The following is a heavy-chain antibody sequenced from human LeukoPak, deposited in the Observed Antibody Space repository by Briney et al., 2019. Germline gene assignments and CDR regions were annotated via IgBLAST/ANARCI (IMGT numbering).Heavy chain of an antibody. Sequence: GGSLRLSCAASGFTFSSYGMSWVRQAPGKGLEWVSAISGSGGSTYYADSVKGRFTISRDNSKNTLYLQMNSLKAEDNAVYYCAKDRWRAYYYDSSGYTYYFDYWGQGTLVTVSS. CDR3: AKDRWRAYYYDSSGYTYYFDY. V-gene: IGHV3-23*01. D-gene: IGHD3-22*01. J-gene: IGHJ4*02. CDR2: ISGSGGST. CDR1: GFTFSSYG.